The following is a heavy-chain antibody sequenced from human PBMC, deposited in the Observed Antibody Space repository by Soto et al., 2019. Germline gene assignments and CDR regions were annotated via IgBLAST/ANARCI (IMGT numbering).Heavy chain of an antibody. J-gene: IGHJ4*02. Sequence: GGSLRLSCAASGFTFGTYWMHWVRQAPGKGLVWVSRLNGDGSGTSYAASVQGRFTISRNNAKNILYLQMNSLRVEDTAVYYCARGLGYDLHWGQGTLVTSPQ. D-gene: IGHD2-15*01. CDR2: LNGDGSGT. V-gene: IGHV3-74*01. CDR1: GFTFGTYW. CDR3: ARGLGYDLH.